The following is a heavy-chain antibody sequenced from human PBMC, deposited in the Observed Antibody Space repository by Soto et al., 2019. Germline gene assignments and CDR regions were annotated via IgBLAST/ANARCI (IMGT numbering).Heavy chain of an antibody. CDR1: GFTFSNYA. Sequence: QVQLVESGGGVVQPGRSLRLSCAASGFTFSNYAMHWVRQAPGKGLEWVTFISYDASEEKYADSAKGRFTISRDNSENTLYLQMNNLRVEDTAVYYCAKERDEWLVPTPFDYWGQGTLVTVSS. CDR3: AKERDEWLVPTPFDY. D-gene: IGHD6-19*01. V-gene: IGHV3-30*18. CDR2: ISYDASEE. J-gene: IGHJ4*02.